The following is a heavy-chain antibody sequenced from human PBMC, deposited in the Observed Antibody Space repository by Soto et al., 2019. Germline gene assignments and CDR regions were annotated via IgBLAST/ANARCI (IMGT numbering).Heavy chain of an antibody. Sequence: QVRLVESGGGVVQPGRSLRLSCAASGFTFSSYGMHWVRQAPGKGLEWVALIWYDGSNEYYADSVKGRFTISRDNSKNTLSLQMDGLRAEDTAVYYCAARNEGSYYYYGLDVWGQGTTVTVSS. V-gene: IGHV3-33*01. D-gene: IGHD1-1*01. J-gene: IGHJ6*02. CDR2: IWYDGSNE. CDR1: GFTFSSYG. CDR3: AARNEGSYYYYGLDV.